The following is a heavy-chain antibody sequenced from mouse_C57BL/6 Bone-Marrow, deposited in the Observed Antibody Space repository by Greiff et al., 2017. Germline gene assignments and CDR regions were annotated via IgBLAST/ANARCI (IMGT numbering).Heavy chain of an antibody. Sequence: QVQLQQSGPGLVQPSQSLSITCTVSGFSLTSYGVHWVRQSPGKGLEWLGVIWRGGSTDYNAAFMSRLSITKDNSKSQVFFKMNSLQADDTAIYXCAKSPSDYYGRYFDVWGTGTTVTVSS. CDR3: AKSPSDYYGRYFDV. J-gene: IGHJ1*03. V-gene: IGHV2-5*01. D-gene: IGHD1-1*01. CDR2: IWRGGST. CDR1: GFSLTSYG.